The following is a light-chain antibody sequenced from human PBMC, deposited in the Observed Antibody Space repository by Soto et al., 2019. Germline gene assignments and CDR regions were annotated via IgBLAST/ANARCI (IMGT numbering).Light chain of an antibody. CDR1: SSDVGGYNY. V-gene: IGLV2-8*01. J-gene: IGLJ1*01. CDR2: EVN. CDR3: SSYAGSSNV. Sequence: QSVLTQPASASGSPGQSVAISCTGTSSDVGGYNYVSWYQQHPGKAPKLMIYEVNKRPSGVPDRFSDSKSGNTASLTVSGLLAEDEADYYCSSYAGSSNVFGTGTKLTVL.